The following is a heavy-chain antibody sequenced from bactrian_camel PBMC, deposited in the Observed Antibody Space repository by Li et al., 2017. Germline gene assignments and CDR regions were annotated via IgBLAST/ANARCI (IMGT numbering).Heavy chain of an antibody. Sequence: QLVESGGGLVQPGGSLRLSCAASGFTFSGYAMTWVRQAPGKGLGWVSSINADGSITVYADSVRGRFTISTDDDRKTLFLQMDSLKPEDSAMYYCATTAFSDVSGNCHNRSDFRYWGQGTQVTVS. V-gene: IGHV3S2*01. CDR3: ATTAFSDVSGNCHNRSDFRY. J-gene: IGHJ6*01. CDR2: INADGSIT. D-gene: IGHD2*01. CDR1: GFTFSGYA.